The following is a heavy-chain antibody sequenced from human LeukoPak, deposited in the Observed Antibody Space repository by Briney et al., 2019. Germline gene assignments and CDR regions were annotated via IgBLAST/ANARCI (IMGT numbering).Heavy chain of an antibody. CDR1: GYTFTGYY. CDR3: ARDPRGAFGELSAGEIDYYYYGMDV. J-gene: IGHJ6*02. D-gene: IGHD3-10*01. Sequence: ASVKVSCKASGYTFTGYYMHWVRQAPGQGLEWMGWINPNSGGTNYAQKFQGRVTMTRDTSTSTAYMELSRLRSDDTAVYYCARDPRGAFGELSAGEIDYYYYGMDVWGQGTTVTVSS. V-gene: IGHV1-2*02. CDR2: INPNSGGT.